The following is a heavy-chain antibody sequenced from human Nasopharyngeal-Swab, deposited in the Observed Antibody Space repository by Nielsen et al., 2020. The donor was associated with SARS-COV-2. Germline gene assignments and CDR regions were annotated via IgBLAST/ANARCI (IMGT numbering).Heavy chain of an antibody. CDR2: ISVYNADT. J-gene: IGHJ4*02. Sequence: ASVKVSCKASGYSFRSYGINWVRQAPGQGLEWVGWISVYNADTDYSQKVEGRVSLTADTATTTVYMELRSLRSDDTAVYYCARDVEEWLVVPSLSFDHWGQETLVTVSS. CDR3: ARDVEEWLVVPSLSFDH. D-gene: IGHD3-3*01. CDR1: GYSFRSYG. V-gene: IGHV1-18*01.